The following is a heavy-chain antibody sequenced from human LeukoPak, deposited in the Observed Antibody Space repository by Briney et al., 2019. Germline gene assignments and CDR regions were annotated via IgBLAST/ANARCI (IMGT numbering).Heavy chain of an antibody. CDR2: IKQDGSEK. CDR1: GFTFSSYS. Sequence: PGGSLRLSCAASGFTFSSYSMNWVRQAPGKGLEWVANIKQDGSEKYYVDSVKGRFTISRDNAKNSLYLQMNSLRAEDTAVYYCAKEWLRFSYFDYWGQGTLVTVSS. J-gene: IGHJ4*02. D-gene: IGHD5-12*01. V-gene: IGHV3-7*03. CDR3: AKEWLRFSYFDY.